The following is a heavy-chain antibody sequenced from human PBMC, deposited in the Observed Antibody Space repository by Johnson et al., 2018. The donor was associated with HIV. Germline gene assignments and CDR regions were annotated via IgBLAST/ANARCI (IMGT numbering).Heavy chain of an antibody. CDR2: ISYDGSNK. Sequence: QVQLVESGGGVVQPGRSLRLSCAATGFTFSNYAMHWVRQAPGQGLEWVAVISYDGSNKYYADSVTGLFTISLDNAKNTLDLQMNSLRAEDTAVYYCAKGMTYYESIGYYDALDMWGQGTMVTVPS. V-gene: IGHV3-30-3*01. D-gene: IGHD3-22*01. CDR3: AKGMTYYESIGYYDALDM. CDR1: GFTFSNYA. J-gene: IGHJ3*02.